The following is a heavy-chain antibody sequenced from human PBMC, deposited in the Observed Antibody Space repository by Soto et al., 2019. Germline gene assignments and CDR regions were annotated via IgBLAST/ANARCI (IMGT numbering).Heavy chain of an antibody. V-gene: IGHV2-5*02. CDR2: MYWGDDK. D-gene: IGHD3-22*01. J-gene: IGHJ4*02. Sequence: QITLKESGPTLVKPTQTLTLTCTFSGFSLSTGGVGVGWIRQPPGKALEWLTLMYWGDDKRYSPSLKSRLTITEDNSKNQVGLTMTNMDPVDTATYYCAHTAATGDYWESFDFWGQGTLVTVSS. CDR3: AHTAATGDYWESFDF. CDR1: GFSLSTGGVG.